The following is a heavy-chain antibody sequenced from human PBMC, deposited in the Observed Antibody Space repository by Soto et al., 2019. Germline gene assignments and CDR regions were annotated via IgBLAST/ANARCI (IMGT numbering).Heavy chain of an antibody. J-gene: IGHJ3*02. V-gene: IGHV4-30-4*01. CDR1: GGSISSGYYY. CDR2: IYYSGNT. CDR3: VRRSPEDAFDI. Sequence: SETLSLTCSVSGGSISSGYYYWSWIRQPPGKGLEWIGNIYYSGNTYYTPSLESRVAISTDKSKNQFSLRLSSVTAADTAVYYCVRRSPEDAFDIWGQGTMVTVSS.